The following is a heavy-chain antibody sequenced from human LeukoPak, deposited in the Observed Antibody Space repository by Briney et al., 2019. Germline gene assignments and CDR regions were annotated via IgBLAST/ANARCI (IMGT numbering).Heavy chain of an antibody. Sequence: PSETLSLTCAVYGGSFSGYYWSWIRQPPGKGLEWIGEINHSGSTNYNPSLKSRVTISVDTSKNQFSLKLSSVTAADTAVYYCARHYSNYYYYMDVWGKGTTVTVSS. J-gene: IGHJ6*03. CDR1: GGSFSGYY. CDR3: ARHYSNYYYYMDV. V-gene: IGHV4-34*01. CDR2: INHSGST. D-gene: IGHD4-11*01.